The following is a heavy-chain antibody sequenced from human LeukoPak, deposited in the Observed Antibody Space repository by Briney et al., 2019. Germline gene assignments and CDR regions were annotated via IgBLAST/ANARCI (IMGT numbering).Heavy chain of an antibody. J-gene: IGHJ4*02. V-gene: IGHV3-7*01. CDR3: ATTTYYFN. CDR2: IKYDGSEE. D-gene: IGHD3-22*01. CDR1: GLTFSSYW. Sequence: PGGSLRLSCAASGLTFSSYWMTWIRQAPGKGLEWVANIKYDGSEENYVDSVKGRFTISRDNAKNSVFLQMNSLRVDDTAVYFCATTTYYFNWGQGTLVAVSP.